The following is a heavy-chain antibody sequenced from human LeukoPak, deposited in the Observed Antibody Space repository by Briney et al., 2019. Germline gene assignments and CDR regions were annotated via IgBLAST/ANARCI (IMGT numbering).Heavy chain of an antibody. Sequence: GGSLRLSCAASGFTFSSYEMNWVRQAPGKGLEWVSYISSSGRTIHYADSVKGRFSISRDNAKNTLYLQMSSLSAEDTAVYYCARTTPPLYYGSGSYALGYWGQGTLVTVPS. V-gene: IGHV3-48*03. CDR2: ISSSGRTI. D-gene: IGHD3-10*01. CDR3: ARTTPPLYYGSGSYALGY. J-gene: IGHJ4*02. CDR1: GFTFSSYE.